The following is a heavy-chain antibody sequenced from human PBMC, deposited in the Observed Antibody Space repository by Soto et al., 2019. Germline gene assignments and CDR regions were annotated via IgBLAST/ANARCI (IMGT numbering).Heavy chain of an antibody. Sequence: QVQLVQSGAEVKKPGASVKVSCKASGYTFTSYDINWVRQATGQGLEWMGCMNPNSGNTGYAQKYQGRVTMTRNSSISTAYMELSSLRSEDTAVYYCASSIMITFGGVIVTDAFDIWGQGTMVTVSS. D-gene: IGHD3-16*02. CDR1: GYTFTSYD. CDR3: ASSIMITFGGVIVTDAFDI. CDR2: MNPNSGNT. V-gene: IGHV1-8*01. J-gene: IGHJ3*02.